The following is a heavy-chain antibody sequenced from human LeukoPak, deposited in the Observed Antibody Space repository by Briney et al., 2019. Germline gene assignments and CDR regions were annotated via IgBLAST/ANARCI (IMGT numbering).Heavy chain of an antibody. D-gene: IGHD6-6*01. V-gene: IGHV4-59*01. CDR2: IHYSGST. J-gene: IGHJ4*02. Sequence: SSETLSLTCTVSGGSISSYYWSWIRQPPGKGLEWIGYIHYSGSTKYNPSLKSRVTISVDTSKNQFSLKLSSVTAADTALYYCARVNALAACYFDYWGQGTLVTVSS. CDR3: ARVNALAACYFDY. CDR1: GGSISSYY.